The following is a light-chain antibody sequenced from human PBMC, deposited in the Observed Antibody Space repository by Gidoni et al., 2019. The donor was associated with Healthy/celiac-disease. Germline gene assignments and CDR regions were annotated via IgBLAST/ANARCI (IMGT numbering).Light chain of an antibody. J-gene: IGKJ1*01. CDR1: QSISSW. CDR3: QQYNSYPWT. V-gene: IGKV1-5*03. CDR2: KAS. Sequence: DIQMTQSPSTLSASVGDRVTITCRASQSISSWLAWYQQKPGKAPKLLIYKASSLESGVPSRFSGSGSGTEFTLTISRLQPDDFATYYCQQYNSYPWTFGPGTKVEIK.